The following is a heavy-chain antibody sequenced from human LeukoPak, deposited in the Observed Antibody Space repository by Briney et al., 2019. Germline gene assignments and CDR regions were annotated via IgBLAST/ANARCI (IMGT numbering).Heavy chain of an antibody. CDR1: GFTFSSYE. J-gene: IGHJ4*02. Sequence: PGGSLRLSCAASGFTFSSYEMNWVRHAPGMGLVWVSRINSDGSITNYADSVKGRFTISRDNVENTLYLQMNSLTAEDTAVYYCWVPATAGEGDYWGQGTLVTVSS. D-gene: IGHD3-16*01. CDR2: INSDGSIT. V-gene: IGHV3-74*01. CDR3: WVPATAGEGDY.